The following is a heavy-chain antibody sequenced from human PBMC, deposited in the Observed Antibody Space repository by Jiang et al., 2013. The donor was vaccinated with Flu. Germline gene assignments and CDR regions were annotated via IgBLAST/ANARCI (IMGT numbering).Heavy chain of an antibody. J-gene: IGHJ4*02. CDR3: ARIRLAVAGTGPGGRGEPFDY. CDR1: GFSLSTSGMC. CDR2: IDWDDDK. D-gene: IGHD6-19*01. Sequence: KPTQTLTLTCTFSGFSLSTSGMCVSWIRQPPGKALEWLARIDWDDDKYYSTSLKTRLTISKDTSKNQVVLTMTNMDPVDTATYYCARIRLAVAGTGPGGRGEPFDYWGQGTLVTVSS. V-gene: IGHV2-70*11.